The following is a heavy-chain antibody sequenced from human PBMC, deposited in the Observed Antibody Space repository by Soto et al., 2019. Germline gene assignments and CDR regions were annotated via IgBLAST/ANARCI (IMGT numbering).Heavy chain of an antibody. J-gene: IGHJ4*02. Sequence: SETLSLTCTVSGGSISNSYWSWIRQPPGKRLEWIGYIFYSGSTNYNPSLKRRVTISVDTSKNQFSLQLSSVTAADTAVYYCASGAVALFDYWGQGTLVTVSS. CDR3: ASGAVALFDY. CDR1: GGSISNSY. V-gene: IGHV4-59*01. CDR2: IFYSGST. D-gene: IGHD6-19*01.